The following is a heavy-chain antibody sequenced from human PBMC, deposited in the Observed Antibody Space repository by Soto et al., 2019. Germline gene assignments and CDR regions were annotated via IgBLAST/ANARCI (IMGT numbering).Heavy chain of an antibody. Sequence: QVQLQESGPGLVKPSQTLSLTCTVSGDSMGSGDYYWTWIRQPPGKGLEWIGYNYYIGTTFYNPSIESRVNISIDTSKTHFCLRPTSVTAADTAVYYCSRGSNYYGFLTWGQGNLVTVSS. V-gene: IGHV4-30-4*01. D-gene: IGHD3-10*01. CDR1: GDSMGSGDYY. CDR3: SRGSNYYGFLT. J-gene: IGHJ5*02. CDR2: NYYIGTT.